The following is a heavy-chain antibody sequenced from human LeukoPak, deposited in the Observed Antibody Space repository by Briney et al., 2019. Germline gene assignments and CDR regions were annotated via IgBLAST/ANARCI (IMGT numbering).Heavy chain of an antibody. CDR3: ARHDYSNH. D-gene: IGHD4-11*01. Sequence: SETLSLTRTVSGGSISSSSYYWGWIRQPPGKGLEWIGSIYYSGSTYYNPSLKSRVTISVDTSKNQFSLKLSSVTAADTAVYYCARHDYSNHWGQGTLVTVSS. V-gene: IGHV4-39*01. CDR2: IYYSGST. CDR1: GGSISSSSYY. J-gene: IGHJ5*02.